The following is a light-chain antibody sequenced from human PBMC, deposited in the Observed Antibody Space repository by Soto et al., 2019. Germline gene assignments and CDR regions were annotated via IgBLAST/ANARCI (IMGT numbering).Light chain of an antibody. Sequence: EILMTQSPGTLSLSPGERATLTCRASQSVSSSYVSSYQQQPGPAPRLLIYAASSRTTGIPDWCSGSGAGTAVSLTISRGEPADFVVYYCQQYDSRSMYTFGQGTKLEIK. V-gene: IGKV3-20*01. CDR2: AAS. J-gene: IGKJ2*01. CDR1: QSVSSSY. CDR3: QQYDSRSMYT.